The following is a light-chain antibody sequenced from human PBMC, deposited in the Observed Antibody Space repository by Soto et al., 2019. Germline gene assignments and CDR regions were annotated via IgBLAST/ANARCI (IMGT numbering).Light chain of an antibody. J-gene: IGKJ4*01. CDR1: QDINNS. V-gene: IGKV1-33*01. Sequence: DIQMTQSPSSLSASVGDRVTITCQASQDINNSLNWFQQKPGKAPKLLIYDASNLETGIPSRFSGSGSGTDFTFTNRSLQPEDAATYFCHQFRSLPLNFGGRTKVEIK. CDR2: DAS. CDR3: HQFRSLPLN.